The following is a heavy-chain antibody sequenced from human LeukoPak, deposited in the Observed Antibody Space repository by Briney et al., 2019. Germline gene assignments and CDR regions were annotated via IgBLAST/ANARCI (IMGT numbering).Heavy chain of an antibody. CDR1: GFTFSSYE. CDR2: ISSSGSTI. J-gene: IGHJ4*02. CDR3: ARDYGGSSPFDY. Sequence: GGSLRLSCAASGFTFSSYEMHWVRQAPGKGLEWVSYISSSGSTIYYADSVKGRFTISRDNAKNSLYLQMNSLRAEDTAVYYCARDYGGSSPFDYWGQGTLVTVTS. V-gene: IGHV3-48*03. D-gene: IGHD4-23*01.